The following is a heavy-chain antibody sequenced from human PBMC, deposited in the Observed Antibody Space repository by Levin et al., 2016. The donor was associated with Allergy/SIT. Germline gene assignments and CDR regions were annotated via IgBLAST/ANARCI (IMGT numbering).Heavy chain of an antibody. CDR3: ARDRTQYSGSYYWEYAFDI. Sequence: SETLSLTCTVSGGSISSGSYYWSWIRQPAGKGLEWIGRIYTSGSTNYNPSLKSRVTISVDTSKNQFSLKLSSVTAADTAVYYCARDRTQYSGSYYWEYAFDIWGQGTMVTVSS. CDR2: IYTSGST. D-gene: IGHD1-26*01. J-gene: IGHJ3*02. V-gene: IGHV4-61*02. CDR1: GGSISSGSYY.